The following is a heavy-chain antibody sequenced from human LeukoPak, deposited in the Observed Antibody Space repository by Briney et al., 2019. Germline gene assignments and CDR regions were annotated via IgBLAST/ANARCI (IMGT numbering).Heavy chain of an antibody. J-gene: IGHJ4*02. CDR1: GFTFSSYG. V-gene: IGHV3-30*03. CDR3: ARAAGGGYFDF. Sequence: GRSLRLSCAASGFTFSSYGMHWVRQAPGKGLEWEAVISYDGSNKYYADSVKGRFTISRDNSKNTLYLQMNSLRAEDTAVYYCARAAGGGYFDFWGQGTLVTVSS. D-gene: IGHD6-13*01. CDR2: ISYDGSNK.